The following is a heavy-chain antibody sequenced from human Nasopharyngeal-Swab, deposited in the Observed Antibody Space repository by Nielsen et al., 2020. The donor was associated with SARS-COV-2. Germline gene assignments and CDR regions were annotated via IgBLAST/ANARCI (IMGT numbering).Heavy chain of an antibody. CDR3: ARDRANWDFDY. V-gene: IGHV3-11*04. J-gene: IGHJ4*02. Sequence: GESLKISCAASGFTFSDYYMSWIRQAPGKGLEYISYISGSGGTIYYGDSMKGRFTISRDNAKNSLYLQMNSLRAEHTAVYYCARDRANWDFDYWGQGTLVTVSS. CDR1: GFTFSDYY. CDR2: ISGSGGTI. D-gene: IGHD7-27*01.